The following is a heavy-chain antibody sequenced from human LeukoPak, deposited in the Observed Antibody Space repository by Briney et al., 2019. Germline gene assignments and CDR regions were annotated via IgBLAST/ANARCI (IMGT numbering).Heavy chain of an antibody. D-gene: IGHD6-6*01. J-gene: IGHJ4*02. V-gene: IGHV1-46*01. Sequence: ASVKVSCKASGYTFTSFGISWVRQAPGQGLEWMGIINPSGGSTSYAQKFQGRVTMTRDTSTSTVYMELISLRSEDTAVYYCARVAVEYSSSYYFDYWGQGTLVTVSS. CDR1: GYTFTSFG. CDR2: INPSGGST. CDR3: ARVAVEYSSSYYFDY.